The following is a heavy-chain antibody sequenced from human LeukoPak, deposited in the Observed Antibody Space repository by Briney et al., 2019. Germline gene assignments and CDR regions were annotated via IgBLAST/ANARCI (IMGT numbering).Heavy chain of an antibody. CDR2: IYYSGST. J-gene: IGHJ4*02. D-gene: IGHD3-10*01. CDR1: AGPISSYY. Sequence: SETLSFTCSAHAGPISSYYRSWIRQPPWKGLAWIGYIYYSGSTNYNPSLKSRVTLSVDTSKNQFSLKLSSVTAADTAVYYCARVGVMVRGVFDYWGQGTLVTVSS. V-gene: IGHV4-59*01. CDR3: ARVGVMVRGVFDY.